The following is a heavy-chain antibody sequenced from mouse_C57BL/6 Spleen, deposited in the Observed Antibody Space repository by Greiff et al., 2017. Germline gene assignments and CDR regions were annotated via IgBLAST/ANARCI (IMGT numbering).Heavy chain of an antibody. J-gene: IGHJ2*01. Sequence: VQLVESGEGLVKPGGSLKLSCAASGFTFSSYAMSWVRQTPEKRLEWVAYFSSGGDYLYYADTVKDRFTISRNNARNTLYLQMSSLKSEDTAMYYCTRGDLPDYWGQGTTLTVSS. CDR3: TRGDLPDY. CDR1: GFTFSSYA. D-gene: IGHD5-1*01. V-gene: IGHV5-9-1*02. CDR2: FSSGGDYL.